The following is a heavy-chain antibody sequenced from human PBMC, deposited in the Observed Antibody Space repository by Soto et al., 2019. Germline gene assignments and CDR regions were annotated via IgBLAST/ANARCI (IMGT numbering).Heavy chain of an antibody. V-gene: IGHV2-5*02. CDR1: GFSLNTDRVG. CDR2: IYWDDSK. Sequence: QITLKESGPTLVKPTQTLTLTCTFSGFSLNTDRVGVGWIRQPPGEALEWLAVIYWDDSKNYRPSLESRLTITKDTTKTQVALTMTKIDYVDTATSYCAHVSGGRALYWGQGTLVTPSS. CDR3: AHVSGGRALY. J-gene: IGHJ4*02. D-gene: IGHD1-26*01.